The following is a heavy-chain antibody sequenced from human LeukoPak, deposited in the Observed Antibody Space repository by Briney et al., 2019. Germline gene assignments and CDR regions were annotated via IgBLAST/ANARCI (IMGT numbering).Heavy chain of an antibody. CDR1: GFPFSSHG. V-gene: IGHV3-23*01. CDR2: IIGGGGST. J-gene: IGHJ3*02. Sequence: PGGSLRLSCAASGFPFSSHGMSWVRQAPGKGLEWVSGIIGGGGSTYYADSVKGRFTISGDNSRNTLFLQMNSLRAEDTAVYYCARGPQGPDAFDIWGQGTMVTVSS. CDR3: ARGPQGPDAFDI.